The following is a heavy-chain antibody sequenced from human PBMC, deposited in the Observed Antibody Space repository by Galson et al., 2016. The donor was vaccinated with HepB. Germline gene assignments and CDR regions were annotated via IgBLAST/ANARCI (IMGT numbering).Heavy chain of an antibody. Sequence: LRLSCAASGFSVSSNYMSWVRQAPGKGLQWVSVIFSGGSTYYADSVKGRFTISRDNSKNTLHLQMNSLRAEDTAVYYCARDGEYYYGSGSYAETWGQGTLVTVSS. CDR1: GFSVSSNY. CDR3: ARDGEYYYGSGSYAET. CDR2: IFSGGST. J-gene: IGHJ5*02. D-gene: IGHD3-10*01. V-gene: IGHV3-53*01.